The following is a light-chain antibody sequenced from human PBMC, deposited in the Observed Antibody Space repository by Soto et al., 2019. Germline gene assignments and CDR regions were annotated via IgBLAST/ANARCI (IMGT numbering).Light chain of an antibody. CDR1: QGISSC. CDR3: QLANSFPLS. V-gene: IGKV1-12*01. J-gene: IGKJ4*01. Sequence: DIQMTQSPSSVSASVGDRVTITCRASQGISSCLAWYQQKPGKAPNLLIHTASSLQSGVPSRFSGSGSGTDFSLTISSLQPEDFATYYCQLANSFPLSFGGGTKVEIK. CDR2: TAS.